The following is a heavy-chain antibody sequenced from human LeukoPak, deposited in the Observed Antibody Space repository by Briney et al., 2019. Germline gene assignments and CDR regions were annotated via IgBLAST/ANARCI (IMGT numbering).Heavy chain of an antibody. D-gene: IGHD5-24*01. CDR1: GGSISSSSYY. J-gene: IGHJ4*02. Sequence: SETLSLTCTVSGGSISSSSYYWGWIRQPPGKGLEWIGSIYYSGSTYYNPSLKSRVTISVDTSKNQFSLKLSSVTAADTAVYYCARESAATMFYLDYWGQGTLVTVSS. V-gene: IGHV4-39*07. CDR3: ARESAATMFYLDY. CDR2: IYYSGST.